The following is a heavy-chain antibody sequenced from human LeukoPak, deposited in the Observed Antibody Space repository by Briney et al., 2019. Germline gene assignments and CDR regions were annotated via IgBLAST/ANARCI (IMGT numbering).Heavy chain of an antibody. CDR2: LSGSGESR. V-gene: IGHV3-23*01. CDR1: GFTFHTYA. J-gene: IGHJ4*02. D-gene: IGHD2-2*01. Sequence: GSLRLSCAASGFTFHTYAMSWVRQAPGKGLDWVSVLSGSGESRYYADSVKGRFTISRDNSKNTVYLQMNSLRTEDTAVYYCARSGYCSGASCYAEGIDYWGQGTLVTVS. CDR3: ARSGYCSGASCYAEGIDY.